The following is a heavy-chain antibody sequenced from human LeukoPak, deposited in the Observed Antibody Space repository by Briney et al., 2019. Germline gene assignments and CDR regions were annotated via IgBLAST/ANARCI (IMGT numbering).Heavy chain of an antibody. V-gene: IGHV3-7*01. CDR1: GFTFSSYW. CDR3: VRARWIDVAI. Sequence: PGGSLRLSCAASGFTFSSYWMTWVRQAPGKGPEWVANINQGGSEKYYVDSVKGRFTISRDNAKGSLYLQMNSLRAEDTAVYYCVRARWIDVAIWGQGTLVTVSS. D-gene: IGHD1-1*01. J-gene: IGHJ4*02. CDR2: INQGGSEK.